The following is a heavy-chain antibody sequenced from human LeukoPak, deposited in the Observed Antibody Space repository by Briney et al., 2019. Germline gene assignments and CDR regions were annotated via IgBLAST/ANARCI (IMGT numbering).Heavy chain of an antibody. Sequence: GGSLGLSCAASGFTFSSYWMSWVRQAPGKGLEWVAFIRYDGSNKYYADSVKGRFTISRDNSKNTLYLQMNSLRAEDTAVYYCAKDRRYVSEDWFDPWGQGTLVTVSS. J-gene: IGHJ5*02. D-gene: IGHD3-9*01. V-gene: IGHV3-30*02. CDR2: IRYDGSNK. CDR1: GFTFSSYW. CDR3: AKDRRYVSEDWFDP.